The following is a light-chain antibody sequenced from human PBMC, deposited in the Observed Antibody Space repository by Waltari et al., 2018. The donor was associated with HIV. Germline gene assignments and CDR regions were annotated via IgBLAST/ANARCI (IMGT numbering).Light chain of an antibody. CDR3: QQSYRTALT. CDR1: QTVINR. CDR2: DSS. V-gene: IGKV1-39*01. J-gene: IGKJ3*01. Sequence: DIQMTQSPSSLSASVGDSVTITCRASQTVINRVNWYQQKPVKAPKVLIFDSSTLQSGVPSRFSGGGSGTEFTLTISDLQPDDFASYCCQQSYRTALTFGPGTKVEIK.